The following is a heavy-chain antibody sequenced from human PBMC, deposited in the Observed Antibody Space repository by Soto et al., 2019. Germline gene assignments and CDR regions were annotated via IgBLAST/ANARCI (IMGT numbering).Heavy chain of an antibody. CDR3: ARDRCPPGYDTLTGYYYYYGMDV. D-gene: IGHD3-9*01. V-gene: IGHV3-30-3*01. Sequence: GGSLRLSCAASGLTFSSYAMHWVRQAPGKGLEWVAVISYDGSNKYYADSVKGRFTISRDNSKNTLYLQMNSLRAEDTAVYYCARDRCPPGYDTLTGYYYYYGMDVWGQGTTVTVSS. CDR2: ISYDGSNK. J-gene: IGHJ6*02. CDR1: GLTFSSYA.